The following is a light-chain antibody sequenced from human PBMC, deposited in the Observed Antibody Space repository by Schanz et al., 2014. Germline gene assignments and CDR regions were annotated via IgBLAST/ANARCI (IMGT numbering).Light chain of an antibody. CDR2: RNN. V-gene: IGLV1-47*01. CDR1: SSNIGSNF. J-gene: IGLJ3*02. Sequence: QSVLTQPPSASGTPGQRVPISCSGSSSNIGSNFLYWYQQLPGTAPKLLIYRNNQRPSGVPDRFSGSKSGTSASLAISGLRSEDEADFYCAVWDESLSGGVFGGGTKLTVL. CDR3: AVWDESLSGGV.